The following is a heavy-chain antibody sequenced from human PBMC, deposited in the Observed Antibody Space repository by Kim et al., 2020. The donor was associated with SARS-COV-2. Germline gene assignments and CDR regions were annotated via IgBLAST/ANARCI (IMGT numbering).Heavy chain of an antibody. CDR2: IYYSGST. D-gene: IGHD3-10*01. Sequence: SETLSLTCTVSGGSISSYYWSWIRQPPGKGLEWIGYIYYSGSTNYKPSLKSRVTISVDTSKNQFSLKLSSVTAADTAVYYCARDNLKRGGTMVRGYYYYYGMDVWGQGTTVTVSS. CDR3: ARDNLKRGGTMVRGYYYYYGMDV. J-gene: IGHJ6*02. V-gene: IGHV4-59*13. CDR1: GGSISSYY.